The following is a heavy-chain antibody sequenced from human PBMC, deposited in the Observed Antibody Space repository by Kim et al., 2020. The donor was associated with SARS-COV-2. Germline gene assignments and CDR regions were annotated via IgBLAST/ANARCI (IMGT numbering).Heavy chain of an antibody. D-gene: IGHD3-10*01. CDR1: GGSISSGSYY. V-gene: IGHV4-31*11. CDR3: ARSSGSAGWFDP. J-gene: IGHJ5*02. CDR2: IYYSGNT. Sequence: TLSLTCDVSGGSISSGSYYWTWIRQRPQKGLQWVGYIYYSGNTYYNPSLKSRTSISVDTSKNQFSLKLTSVTAADTGVYYCARSSGSAGWFDPWGQGTLVTVAS.